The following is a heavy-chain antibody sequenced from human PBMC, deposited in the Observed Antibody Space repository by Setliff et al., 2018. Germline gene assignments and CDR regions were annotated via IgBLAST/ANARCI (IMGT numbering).Heavy chain of an antibody. Sequence: GSLKISCAASGFTFSASTMNWVRQAPGKGLEWVSSISGSSSNFIYYADSVKGRFTISRDNAKNSLFLQMDNLRAEDTAQYFCARDSSHFIRVLDSWGQGTLVTVSS. CDR3: ARDSSHFIRVLDS. D-gene: IGHD3-10*01. CDR2: ISGSSSNFI. CDR1: GFTFSAST. J-gene: IGHJ4*02. V-gene: IGHV3-21*01.